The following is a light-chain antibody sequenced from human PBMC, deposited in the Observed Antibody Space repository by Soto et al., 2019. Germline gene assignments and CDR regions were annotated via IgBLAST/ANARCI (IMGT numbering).Light chain of an antibody. Sequence: VITQSQDALAGSLGSMSRTNCKSSQNEIYSSNNNNYLAWYQQKPGQPPKLLIYWASTRESGVPDRFSGSGSGTDFTLTINSLQAEDVAVYYCQQYYSTPLTFGGGTKVDIK. J-gene: IGKJ4*01. CDR1: QNEIYSSNNNNY. CDR3: QQYYSTPLT. V-gene: IGKV4-1*01. CDR2: WAS.